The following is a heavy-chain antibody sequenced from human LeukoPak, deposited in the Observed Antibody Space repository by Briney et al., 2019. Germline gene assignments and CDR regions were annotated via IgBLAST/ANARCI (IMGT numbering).Heavy chain of an antibody. CDR3: ARVTGYYGYFDY. Sequence: SQTLSLTCAVSGGSISSGGYSWSWIRQPPGKGLEWIGYIYHSGSTYYNPSLKSRVTISVDRSKNQFSLKLSSVTAADTAVYYCARVTGYYGYFDYWGQGTLVTVSS. J-gene: IGHJ4*02. D-gene: IGHD3-9*01. CDR2: IYHSGST. CDR1: GGSISSGGYS. V-gene: IGHV4-30-2*01.